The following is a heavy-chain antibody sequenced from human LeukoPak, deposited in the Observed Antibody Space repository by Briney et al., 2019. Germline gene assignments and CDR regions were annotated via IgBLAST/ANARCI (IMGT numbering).Heavy chain of an antibody. CDR1: GFTFSSYW. V-gene: IGHV3-7*01. CDR3: ARGLSGSYDY. CDR2: IKEDGSEK. Sequence: PGGSLTLSCAASGFTFSSYWMNWVRQAPGKGLEWVANIKEDGSEKYYADSVKGRFTISRDNAKNSLYLQMNSLRAEDTAVYYCARGLSGSYDYWGQGTLVTVSS. J-gene: IGHJ4*02. D-gene: IGHD1-26*01.